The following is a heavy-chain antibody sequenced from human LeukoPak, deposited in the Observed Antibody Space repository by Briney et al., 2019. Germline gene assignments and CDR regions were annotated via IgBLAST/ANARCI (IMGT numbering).Heavy chain of an antibody. D-gene: IGHD1-26*01. V-gene: IGHV1-69*05. J-gene: IGHJ5*02. CDR3: ARQISGSPRTGFDP. CDR1: GGTFSSYA. Sequence: GASVKVSCKASGGTFSSYAISWVRQAPGQGLEWMGGIIPIFGTANYAQKFQGRVTITTDESTSTAYMELSSLRSEDTAVYYCARQISGSPRTGFDPWGQGTLVTVSS. CDR2: IIPIFGTA.